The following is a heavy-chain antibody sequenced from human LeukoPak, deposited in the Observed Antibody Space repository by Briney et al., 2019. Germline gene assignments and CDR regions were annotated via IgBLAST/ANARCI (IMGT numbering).Heavy chain of an antibody. CDR1: GYSICGPFF. CDR2: TAHRGST. Sequence: SETLSHTSVESGYSICGPFFRAWFRQPPGMGLEWIGSTAHRGSTYYNPSLKGRVSISIDGSKNQFSLSLSSATAADTAIYYCTAIILSDRTFYDYWGQGTLATVSS. J-gene: IGHJ4*02. V-gene: IGHV4-38-2*01. D-gene: IGHD1-26*01. CDR3: TAIILSDRTFYDY.